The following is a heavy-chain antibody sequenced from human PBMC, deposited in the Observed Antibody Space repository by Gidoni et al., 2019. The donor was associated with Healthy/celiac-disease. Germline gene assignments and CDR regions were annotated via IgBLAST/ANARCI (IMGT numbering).Heavy chain of an antibody. V-gene: IGHV3-15*01. Sequence: EVQLVESGGGLVKHGGYLRLCCADAGCTFSNAGMSWVRQGPGKGLEWVCRIKIKPDGGTTDYAAPVKGRFTISRDDSKTTLYLQMNSLKTEDTAVYYCTTDFAGEYQLLLVYWGQGTLVTVSS. CDR3: TTDFAGEYQLLLVY. CDR1: GCTFSNAG. CDR2: IKIKPDGGTT. J-gene: IGHJ4*02. D-gene: IGHD2-2*01.